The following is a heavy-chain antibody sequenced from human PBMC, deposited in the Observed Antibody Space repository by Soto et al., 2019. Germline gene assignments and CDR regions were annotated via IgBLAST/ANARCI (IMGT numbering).Heavy chain of an antibody. CDR3: AREGATAAKMFDY. Sequence: SVKVSCNVSGYTLTELSMHWVRQAPGKGLEWMGGFDPEDGETIYAQKFLGRLTVTRDTSTSTVYMELSSLRSDDTAVYYCAREGATAAKMFDYWGQGTLVTVSS. V-gene: IGHV1-24*01. D-gene: IGHD2-2*01. CDR2: FDPEDGET. CDR1: GYTLTELS. J-gene: IGHJ4*02.